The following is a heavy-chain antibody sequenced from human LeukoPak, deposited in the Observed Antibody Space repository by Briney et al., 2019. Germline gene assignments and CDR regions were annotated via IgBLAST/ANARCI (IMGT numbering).Heavy chain of an antibody. Sequence: GASVKVSCKASGYTFTGYYMHWVRQAPGQGLEWMGWINPNSGGTNYAQKFQGRVTMTRDTSISTAYMELSRLRSDDTAVYYCARVPRYSSSWYWFDPWGQGTLVTVSS. CDR3: ARVPRYSSSWYWFDP. CDR2: INPNSGGT. D-gene: IGHD6-13*01. CDR1: GYTFTGYY. J-gene: IGHJ5*02. V-gene: IGHV1-2*02.